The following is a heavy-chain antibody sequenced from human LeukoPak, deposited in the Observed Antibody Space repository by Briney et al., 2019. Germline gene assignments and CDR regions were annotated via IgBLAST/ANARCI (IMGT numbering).Heavy chain of an antibody. CDR2: INPSGGST. V-gene: IGHV1-46*01. D-gene: IGHD2-2*01. CDR3: ARDDCSSTSCYPPSLIDY. CDR1: GYTLTSYY. J-gene: IGHJ4*02. Sequence: ASVEVSCKASGYTLTSYYMHWVRQAPGQGLEWMGIINPSGGSTSYAQKFQGRVTMTRDTSTSTVYMELSSLRSEDTAVYYCARDDCSSTSCYPPSLIDYWGQGTLVTVSS.